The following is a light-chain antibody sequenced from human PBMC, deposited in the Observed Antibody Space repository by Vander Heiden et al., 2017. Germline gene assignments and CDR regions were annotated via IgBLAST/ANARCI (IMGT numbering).Light chain of an antibody. CDR3: QQSYSSPLT. V-gene: IGKV1-39*01. CDR2: GAS. Sequence: DPVTITCRASQSISRYLNWYQQKPGKDPKVLIYGASSWQSGVPSRFSGSGSGTDFTLIISSLQPEDFATYYCQQSYSSPLTFGGGTKVEI. J-gene: IGKJ4*01. CDR1: QSISRY.